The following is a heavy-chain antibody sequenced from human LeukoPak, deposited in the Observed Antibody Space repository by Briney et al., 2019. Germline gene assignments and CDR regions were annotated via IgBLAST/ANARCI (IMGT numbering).Heavy chain of an antibody. V-gene: IGHV1-69*13. CDR2: IIPIFGTA. CDR3: ARDNPLDAFDI. D-gene: IGHD1-14*01. J-gene: IGHJ3*02. Sequence: SVKVSCKASGGTFSSYAISWVRQSPGQGLEWMGGIIPIFGTANYAQKFQGRVTITADDSTSTAYMELSSLRSEDTAVYYCARDNPLDAFDIWGQGTMVTVSS. CDR1: GGTFSSYA.